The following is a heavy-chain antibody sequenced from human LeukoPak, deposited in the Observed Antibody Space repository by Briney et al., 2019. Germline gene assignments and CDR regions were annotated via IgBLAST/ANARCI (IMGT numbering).Heavy chain of an antibody. Sequence: PGGSLRLSCVASGFTFHTFWIAWVRQAPGKGLEWVANIKQDGSEKYYVDSVKGRFTISRDNAKNSLYLQMDSLRAEDTAVYYCARAPRPVAGTLFDYWGQGTLVTVSS. D-gene: IGHD6-19*01. CDR2: IKQDGSEK. CDR3: ARAPRPVAGTLFDY. J-gene: IGHJ4*02. CDR1: GFTFHTFW. V-gene: IGHV3-7*01.